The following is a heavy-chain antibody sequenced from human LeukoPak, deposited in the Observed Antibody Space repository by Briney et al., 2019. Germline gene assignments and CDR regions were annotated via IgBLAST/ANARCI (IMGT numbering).Heavy chain of an antibody. CDR3: ARLPGIAVAGPYFDY. J-gene: IGHJ4*02. V-gene: IGHV4-39*01. D-gene: IGHD6-19*01. CDR2: IYYSGST. Sequence: KPSETLSLTCTVSGGSISSSSYYWGWIRQPPGKGVEWIGSIYYSGSTYYNPSLKSRVTISVDTSKNQFSLKLSSVTAADTAVYYCARLPGIAVAGPYFDYWGQGTLVTVSS. CDR1: GGSISSSSYY.